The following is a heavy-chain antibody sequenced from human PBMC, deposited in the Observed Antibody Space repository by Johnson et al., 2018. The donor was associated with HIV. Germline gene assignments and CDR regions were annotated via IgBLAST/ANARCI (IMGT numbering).Heavy chain of an antibody. V-gene: IGHV3-15*01. Sequence: VQVVESGGGLVKPGGSLTLSCAASGFTFSNACMSWVRQAPGKGLEWVGRIKTKTDGGTTDYPAPVKGRFTISRDDSKNTLYLQMNSLKIEDTAVYYCTSVSSGWYGGAFDIWGQGTMVTVSS. D-gene: IGHD6-19*01. J-gene: IGHJ3*02. CDR2: IKTKTDGGTT. CDR1: GFTFSNAC. CDR3: TSVSSGWYGGAFDI.